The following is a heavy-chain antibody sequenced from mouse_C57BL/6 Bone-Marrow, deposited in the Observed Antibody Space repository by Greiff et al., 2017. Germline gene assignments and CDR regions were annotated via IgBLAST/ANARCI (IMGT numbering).Heavy chain of an antibody. J-gene: IGHJ3*01. V-gene: IGHV1-64*01. CDR3: ARDYYGSSPAWFAY. CDR1: GYTFTSYW. CDR2: IHPNSGST. D-gene: IGHD1-1*01. Sequence: VQLQQPGAELVKPGASVKLSCKASGYTFTSYWMHWVKQRPGQGLEWIGMIHPNSGSTNYNEKFKSKATLTVDKSSSTAYMQLSSLTSEDSAVYYCARDYYGSSPAWFAYWGQGTLVTVSA.